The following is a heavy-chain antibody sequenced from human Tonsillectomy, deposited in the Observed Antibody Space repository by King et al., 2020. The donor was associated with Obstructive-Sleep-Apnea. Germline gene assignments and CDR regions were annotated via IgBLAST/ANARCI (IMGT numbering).Heavy chain of an antibody. J-gene: IGHJ5*02. V-gene: IGHV3-23*04. CDR1: GFTFSSYA. Sequence: VQLVESGGGLVQPGGSLRLSCAASGFTFSSYAMSWVRQAPGKGLEWVSAISGSGGSTYYADSVKGRFTISRDNSKNTLYLQMNSLRAEDTAVYYCAKGRYCISPSCYGGWFDPWGQGTLVTVSS. D-gene: IGHD2-2*01. CDR2: ISGSGGST. CDR3: AKGRYCISPSCYGGWFDP.